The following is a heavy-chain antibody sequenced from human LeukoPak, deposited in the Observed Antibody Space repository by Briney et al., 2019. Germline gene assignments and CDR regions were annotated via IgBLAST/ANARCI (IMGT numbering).Heavy chain of an antibody. CDR3: ARDSGNYYYGMDV. V-gene: IGHV3-7*01. D-gene: IGHD2-15*01. CDR2: IKQDGSEK. CDR1: GFTFSSYW. J-gene: IGHJ6*02. Sequence: GGSLGLSCAASGFTFSSYWMSWVRQAPGKGLEWVANIKQDGSEKYYVDSVKGRFTISRDNAKNSLYLQMNSLRAEDTAVYYCARDSGNYYYGMDVWGQGTTVTVSS.